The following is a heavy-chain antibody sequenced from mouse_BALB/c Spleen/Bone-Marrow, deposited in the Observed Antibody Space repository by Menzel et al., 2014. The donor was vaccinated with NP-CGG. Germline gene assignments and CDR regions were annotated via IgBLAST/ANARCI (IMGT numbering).Heavy chain of an antibody. D-gene: IGHD2-4*01. V-gene: IGHV3-8*02. CDR1: GDSITSGY. J-gene: IGHJ3*01. CDR3: ARPSYDYDLAWFAY. CDR2: ISYSGST. Sequence: VQLQQSGPSLVKPSQTLSLTCSVTGDSITSGYWNWIRKFPGNKLEYMGYISYSGSTYYNPSLKSRISITRDTSKNQYYLQLNSVTTEDTATYYCARPSYDYDLAWFAYWGLGTLVTVSA.